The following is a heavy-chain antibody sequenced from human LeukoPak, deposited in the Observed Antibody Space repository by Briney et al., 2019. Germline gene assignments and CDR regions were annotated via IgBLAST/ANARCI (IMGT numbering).Heavy chain of an antibody. CDR3: ARGSPKIFGVTRPRFYVMDV. D-gene: IGHD3-3*01. CDR1: GFTFTGYY. CDR2: INLNSGDT. Sequence: ASVKVSCKASGFTFTGYYIHWVRQAPGQGLEWMGWINLNSGDTNYAQKFQGRVAMTRDTSISTAYMELNRLTSDDTAVYYCARGSPKIFGVTRPRFYVMDVWGQGTTVTVSS. J-gene: IGHJ6*02. V-gene: IGHV1-2*02.